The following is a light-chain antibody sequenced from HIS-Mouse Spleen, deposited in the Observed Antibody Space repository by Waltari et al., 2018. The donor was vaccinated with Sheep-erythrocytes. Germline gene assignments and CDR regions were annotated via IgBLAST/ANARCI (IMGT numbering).Light chain of an antibody. V-gene: IGLV3-16*01. CDR2: KDS. J-gene: IGLJ3*02. CDR1: ALSKKY. CDR3: LSADSSGTWV. Sequence: SYELTQPPSVSVSLGQMARITCSGEALSKKYAYWYQQKPGQFPVLGIYKDSERPSGIPERFSGSSSGTIVTLTISGVQAEDEADYYCLSADSSGTWVFGGGTKLTVL.